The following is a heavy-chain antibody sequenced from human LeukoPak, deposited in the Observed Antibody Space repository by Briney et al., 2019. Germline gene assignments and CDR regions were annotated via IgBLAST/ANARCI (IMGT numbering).Heavy chain of an antibody. CDR2: ISSNGGST. V-gene: IGHV3-64D*06. CDR3: VKGPRIVGATVPGDY. J-gene: IGHJ4*02. CDR1: GFTFSSYA. D-gene: IGHD1-26*01. Sequence: PGGFLRLSCSASGFTFSSYAMHWVRQAPGKGLEYVSAISSNGGSTYYADSVKGRFTISRDNSKNTLYLQMSSLRAEDTAVYYCVKGPRIVGATVPGDYWGQGTLVTVSS.